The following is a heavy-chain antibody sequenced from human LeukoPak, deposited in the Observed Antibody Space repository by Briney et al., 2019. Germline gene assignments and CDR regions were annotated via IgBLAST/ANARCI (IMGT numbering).Heavy chain of an antibody. CDR3: ARDFGMSSGWSRRGPARGSYDY. V-gene: IGHV1-46*01. J-gene: IGHJ4*02. CDR2: INPSGGST. CDR1: GYTFTSYY. D-gene: IGHD6-19*01. Sequence: ASVKVSCKASGYTFTSYYMHWVRQAPGQGLEWMGIINPSGGSTSYAQKFQGRVTMTRDTSTSTVYMELSSLRSEDTAVYYCARDFGMSSGWSRRGPARGSYDYWGQGTLVTVFS.